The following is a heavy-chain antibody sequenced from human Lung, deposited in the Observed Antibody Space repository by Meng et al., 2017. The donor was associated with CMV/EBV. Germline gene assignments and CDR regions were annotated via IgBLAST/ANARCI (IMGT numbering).Heavy chain of an antibody. Sequence: QVQFGEAGPALVKPSGPLSLTFSASGDSITNHNWWAWVRQPPGKGLEWIGEIPHRGSSAYNPSLKSRVSMSIDKSKNQFSLKLTSVTAADTAVYHCLRRSGGSVWGQGTLVTVSS. CDR3: LRRSGGSV. CDR1: GDSITNHNW. J-gene: IGHJ1*01. D-gene: IGHD3-10*01. V-gene: IGHV4-4*02. CDR2: IPHRGSS.